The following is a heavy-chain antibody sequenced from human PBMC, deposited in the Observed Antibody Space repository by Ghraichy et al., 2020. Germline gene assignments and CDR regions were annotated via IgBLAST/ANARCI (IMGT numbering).Heavy chain of an antibody. CDR3: ANSEQLNNHFDY. V-gene: IGHV1-2*02. CDR1: GYTFTGYY. D-gene: IGHD1/OR15-1a*01. Sequence: ASVKVSCKASGYTFTGYYMHWVRQAPGQGLEWMGWINPNSGDTSYAQKFQGRVTLTRDTSITTAYMELSRLRSDDTAVYHCANSEQLNNHFDYWGQGTLVTVSS. CDR2: INPNSGDT. J-gene: IGHJ4*02.